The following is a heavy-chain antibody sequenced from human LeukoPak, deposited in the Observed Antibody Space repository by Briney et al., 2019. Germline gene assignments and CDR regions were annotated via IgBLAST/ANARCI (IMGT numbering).Heavy chain of an antibody. Sequence: GGSLRLSCAASGFTFSSYSMNWVRQAPGKGLEWISYINSKSDTIYYADSVKGRFTISRDNAKNSLFLQMNSLRAEDTAVYYCARDLGVFYCSSTSCYPDPWGQGTLVTVSS. V-gene: IGHV3-48*04. CDR3: ARDLGVFYCSSTSCYPDP. CDR2: INSKSDTI. J-gene: IGHJ5*02. CDR1: GFTFSSYS. D-gene: IGHD2-2*01.